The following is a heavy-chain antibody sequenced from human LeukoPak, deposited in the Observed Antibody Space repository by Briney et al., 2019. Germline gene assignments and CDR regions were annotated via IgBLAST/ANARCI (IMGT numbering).Heavy chain of an antibody. D-gene: IGHD6-13*01. CDR2: IYYSGIT. V-gene: IGHV4-59*01. CDR3: ATLVAPTGTGYFDF. CDR1: GGSFSGYY. Sequence: SETLSLTCAVYGGSFSGYYWSWIRQPPGKGLEWIGYIYYSGITNYNPSLKSRVTISVDTSKNQFSLNLNSVTAADTAVYYCATLVAPTGTGYFDFWGQGTLVTVSS. J-gene: IGHJ4*02.